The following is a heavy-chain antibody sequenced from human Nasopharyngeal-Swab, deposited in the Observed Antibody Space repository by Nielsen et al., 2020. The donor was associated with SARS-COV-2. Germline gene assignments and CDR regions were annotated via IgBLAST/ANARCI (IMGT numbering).Heavy chain of an antibody. D-gene: IGHD3-10*01. CDR3: ASPLWFGELLPASYYYYGMDV. J-gene: IGHJ6*02. V-gene: IGHV4-39*01. CDR2: IYYSGST. Sequence: WIRQPPGKGLEWIGSIYYSGSTYYNPSLKSRVTISVDTSKNQFSLKLSSVTAADTAVYYCASPLWFGELLPASYYYYGMDVWGQGTTVTRLL.